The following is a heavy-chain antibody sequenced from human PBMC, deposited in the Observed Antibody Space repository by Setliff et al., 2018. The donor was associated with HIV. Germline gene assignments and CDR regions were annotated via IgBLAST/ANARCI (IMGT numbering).Heavy chain of an antibody. J-gene: IGHJ6*04. CDR2: ISSKTDNI. D-gene: IGHD1-26*01. V-gene: IGHV3-9*01. CDR3: VKDGTPIGRYYQYFHV. CDR1: GFSFNAYA. Sequence: SLRLSCAASGFSFNAYAMHWVRQSPGKGLEWVSGISSKTDNIYYADSVKGRFTISRDNANNSLFLEMNNLRPEDTAFYYCVKDGTPIGRYYQYFHVWGEGIMVTVSS.